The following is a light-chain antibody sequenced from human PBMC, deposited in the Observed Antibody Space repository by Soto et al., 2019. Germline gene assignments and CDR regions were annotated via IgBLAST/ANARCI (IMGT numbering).Light chain of an antibody. Sequence: QSVLTQSPSASASLGASVNLTCTLSSGHSTYAIAWHQQQPERGPRFLMKLDTDGSHHKGDGIPDRFSGSSSGAERYLTISSLQSQDEGAYYCQTWGTGIVVFGGGTKLTVL. CDR1: SGHSTYA. CDR2: LDTDGSH. J-gene: IGLJ3*02. CDR3: QTWGTGIVV. V-gene: IGLV4-69*01.